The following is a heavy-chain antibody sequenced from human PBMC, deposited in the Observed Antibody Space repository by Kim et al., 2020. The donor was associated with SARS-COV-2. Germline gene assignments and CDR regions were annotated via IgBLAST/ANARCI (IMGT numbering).Heavy chain of an antibody. D-gene: IGHD1-26*01. V-gene: IGHV1-46*01. CDR3: ARELGGTYKFDY. J-gene: IGHJ4*01. Sequence: YAPKFQGRFTMTRDRPTSTVSMELTSLRSEDTAVYYCARELGGTYKFDYWGHGTLVTVSS.